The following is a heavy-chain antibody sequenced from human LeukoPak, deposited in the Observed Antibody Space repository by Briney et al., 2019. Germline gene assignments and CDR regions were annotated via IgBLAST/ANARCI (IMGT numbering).Heavy chain of an antibody. CDR1: GFTFINFA. CDR3: AKTLVPPAHLDSNFYFYGMDV. D-gene: IGHD4/OR15-4a*01. J-gene: IGHJ6*04. Sequence: GGSLRLSCAASGFTFINFAMTWVRQSPGKGLEWVSSIDGSGDRTSYADSVKGHFTISRDNSKNTLSLQMNSLRVEDAAVYYCAKTLVPPAHLDSNFYFYGMDVWGEGTAVTVSS. V-gene: IGHV3-23*01. CDR2: IDGSGDRT.